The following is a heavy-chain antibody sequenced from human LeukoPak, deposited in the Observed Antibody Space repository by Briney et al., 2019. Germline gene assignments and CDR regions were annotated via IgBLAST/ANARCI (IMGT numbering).Heavy chain of an antibody. J-gene: IGHJ4*02. CDR1: RYRFTSYW. CDR3: ARRSTMTTIDY. D-gene: IGHD4-17*01. V-gene: IGHV5-51*01. Sequence: GESLQISSQGSRYRFTSYWIGWVRPLPGKGLEWMGVIYPGDSDTKYSPSFQGQVTISADKSISTTYLQWSSLKASDTAMYYCARRSTMTTIDYWGQGTLVTVSS. CDR2: IYPGDSDT.